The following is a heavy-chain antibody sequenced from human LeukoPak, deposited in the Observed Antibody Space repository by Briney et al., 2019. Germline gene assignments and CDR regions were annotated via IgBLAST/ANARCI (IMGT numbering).Heavy chain of an antibody. CDR2: ISSSDSTI. CDR1: GFTFSNAW. J-gene: IGHJ4*02. Sequence: PGGSLRLSCAASGFTFSNAWMSWVRQPPGKGLEWVSYISSSDSTIYYADSVKGRFTISRDNAKNSLYLQMNSLRAEDTAVYYCARDYGGSSPFDYWGQGTLVTVSS. V-gene: IGHV3-11*04. D-gene: IGHD4-23*01. CDR3: ARDYGGSSPFDY.